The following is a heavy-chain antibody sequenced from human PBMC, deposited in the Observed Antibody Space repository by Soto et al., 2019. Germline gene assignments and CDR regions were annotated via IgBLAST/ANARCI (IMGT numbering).Heavy chain of an antibody. D-gene: IGHD3-22*01. V-gene: IGHV2-5*02. CDR3: AHRRRYYFGNSGYYYTPLDY. Sequence: SGPTLVNPTQTLTLTCSFSGFSLSTSGVGVTWIRRPPGKALEWLAPIFWDDDKRYSPSLKSRLTITKDTSKNQVVLTMANMDPVDTATYYCAHRRRYYFGNSGYYYTPLDYWGQGILVTVSS. CDR2: IFWDDDK. CDR1: GFSLSTSGVG. J-gene: IGHJ4*02.